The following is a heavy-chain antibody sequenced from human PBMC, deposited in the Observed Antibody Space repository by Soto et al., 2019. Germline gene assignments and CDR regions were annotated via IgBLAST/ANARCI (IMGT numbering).Heavy chain of an antibody. CDR3: ARERIAARPAPDY. D-gene: IGHD6-6*01. V-gene: IGHV4-31*03. CDR1: GGSISSGGYY. J-gene: IGHJ4*02. CDR2: IYYSGST. Sequence: KPSETLSLTCTVSGGSISSGGYYWSWIRQHPGKGLEWIGYIYYSGSTYYNPSLKSRVTISVDTSKNQFSLKLSSVTAADTAVYYCARERIAARPAPDYWSQGTLVTVS.